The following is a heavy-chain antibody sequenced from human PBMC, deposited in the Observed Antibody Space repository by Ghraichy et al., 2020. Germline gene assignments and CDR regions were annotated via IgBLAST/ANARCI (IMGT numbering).Heavy chain of an antibody. V-gene: IGHV3-33*08. CDR1: GFTFSSYG. Sequence: GGSLRLSCAASGFTFSSYGMHWVRQAPGKGLEWVAVIWYDGSNKYYADSVKGRFTISRDNSKNTLYLQMNSLRAEDTAVYYCARDTPFYSSGWLNYGMDVWGQGTTVSVSS. D-gene: IGHD6-19*01. CDR2: IWYDGSNK. J-gene: IGHJ6*02. CDR3: ARDTPFYSSGWLNYGMDV.